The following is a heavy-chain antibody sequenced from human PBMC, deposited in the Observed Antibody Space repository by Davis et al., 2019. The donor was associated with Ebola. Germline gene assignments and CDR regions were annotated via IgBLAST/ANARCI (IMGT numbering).Heavy chain of an antibody. CDR1: GYTFTGYY. Sequence: ASVKVSCKASGYTFTGYYVHWVRQAPGQGLEWMGWISANTGDTNYAQKLQGRVTMTTDRSTSTVHMELRSLISDDTAVYYCARGGRDGMDVWGQGTTVTVS. J-gene: IGHJ6*02. CDR2: ISANTGDT. V-gene: IGHV1-18*04. CDR3: ARGGRDGMDV.